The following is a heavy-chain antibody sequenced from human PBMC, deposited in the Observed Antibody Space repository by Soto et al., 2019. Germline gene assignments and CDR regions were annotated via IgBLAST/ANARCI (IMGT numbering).Heavy chain of an antibody. CDR1: GFTFGDYA. D-gene: IGHD3-22*01. V-gene: IGHV3-49*04. Sequence: SVGSLRLSCTASGFTFGDYAMSWVRQAPGKGLEWVGFIRSKAYGGTTEYAASVKGRFTISRDDSKSIAYLQMNSLKTEDTAVYYCTRAGYYDSSGRIPDYWGQGTLVTVSS. CDR2: IRSKAYGGTT. J-gene: IGHJ4*02. CDR3: TRAGYYDSSGRIPDY.